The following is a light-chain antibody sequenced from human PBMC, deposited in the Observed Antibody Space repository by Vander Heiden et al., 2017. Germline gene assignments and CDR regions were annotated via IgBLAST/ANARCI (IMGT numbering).Light chain of an antibody. V-gene: IGLV1-44*01. CDR1: TSKIGTNT. CDR3: ASWDDSLNAYV. Sequence: QSALTQPPSASGTPGQTVTISCSGSTSKIGTNTVNWYKQFPGTAPDLLIYRNDQWPSGVPGRISGSKSGTSASLAISDLQSEDEADYYCASWDDSLNAYVFGAGTKVIVL. J-gene: IGLJ1*01. CDR2: RND.